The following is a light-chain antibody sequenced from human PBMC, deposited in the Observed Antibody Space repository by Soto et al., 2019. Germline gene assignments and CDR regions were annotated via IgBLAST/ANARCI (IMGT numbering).Light chain of an antibody. CDR2: TAS. J-gene: IGKJ4*01. CDR3: QQSYSSILT. CDR1: QKISKY. V-gene: IGKV1-39*01. Sequence: DIQMTQSPSSLSASVVDRVIITCRASQKISKYLNWYQNKPGKAPNLLIHTASSLQSGVPSRFSGNGSGTDFTLTISSLQPEDFGTYYCQQSYSSILTFGGGTKVEI.